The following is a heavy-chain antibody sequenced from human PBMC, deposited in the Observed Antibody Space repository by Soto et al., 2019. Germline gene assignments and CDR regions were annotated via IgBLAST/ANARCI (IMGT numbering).Heavy chain of an antibody. D-gene: IGHD3-22*01. J-gene: IGHJ4*02. CDR2: IIPIFGTA. CDR1: GGTFSSYA. Sequence: SVKVSCKASGGTFSSYAISWVRQAPGQGXEWMGGIIPIFGTANYAQKFQGRVTITADESTSTAYMELSSLRSEDTAVYYCARDFRPYYYDSSGYYLFDYWGQGNLVTVSS. CDR3: ARDFRPYYYDSSGYYLFDY. V-gene: IGHV1-69*13.